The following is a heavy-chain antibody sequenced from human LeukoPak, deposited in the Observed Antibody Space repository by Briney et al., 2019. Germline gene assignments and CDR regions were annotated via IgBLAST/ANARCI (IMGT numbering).Heavy chain of an antibody. CDR2: ISGSGGST. J-gene: IGHJ4*02. CDR3: AKDQYSSGWYAQFYFDY. CDR1: GFTFSSNA. V-gene: IGHV3-23*01. Sequence: GGSLRLSCAASGFTFSSNAMNWVRLAPGKGLEWVSAISGSGGSTYYADSVKGRFTISRDNSKNTLYLQMNSLRAEDTAVYYCAKDQYSSGWYAQFYFDYWGQGTLVTVSS. D-gene: IGHD6-19*01.